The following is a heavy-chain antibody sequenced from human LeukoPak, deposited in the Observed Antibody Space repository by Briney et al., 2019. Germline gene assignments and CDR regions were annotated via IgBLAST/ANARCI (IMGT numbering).Heavy chain of an antibody. J-gene: IGHJ4*02. V-gene: IGHV1-18*04. CDR3: ARDFLELKGPRPDY. Sequence: ASVKVSCKASGYSFTNYYMHWVRQAPGQGLEWMGWISAYNGNTNYAQKLQGRVTMTTDTSTSTAYMELRSLRSDDTAVYYCARDFLELKGPRPDYWGQGTLVTVSS. CDR1: GYSFTNYY. D-gene: IGHD1-7*01. CDR2: ISAYNGNT.